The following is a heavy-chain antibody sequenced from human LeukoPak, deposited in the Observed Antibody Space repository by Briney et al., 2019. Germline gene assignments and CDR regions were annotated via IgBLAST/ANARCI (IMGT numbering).Heavy chain of an antibody. V-gene: IGHV3-21*05. CDR2: ISSTSSDI. J-gene: IGHJ3*02. Sequence: SGGSLRLSCTASGFIFSNHGMNWVRQAPGKGLEWISYISSTSSDIYYLDSVKGRFTISRDNAKNSLYLQMNSLRAEDTAVYYCARDFVGGMITFGGVIVKGAFDIWGQGTMVTVSS. CDR1: GFIFSNHG. D-gene: IGHD3-16*02. CDR3: ARDFVGGMITFGGVIVKGAFDI.